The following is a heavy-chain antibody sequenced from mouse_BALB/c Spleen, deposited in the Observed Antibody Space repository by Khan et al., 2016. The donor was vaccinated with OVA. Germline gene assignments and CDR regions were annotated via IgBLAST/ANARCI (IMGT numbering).Heavy chain of an antibody. J-gene: IGHJ4*01. CDR1: GYSITSDYA. V-gene: IGHV3-2*02. D-gene: IGHD2-3*01. CDR3: ARDGSRYNYAMDY. Sequence: EVQLQESGPGLVKPSQSLSLTCTVTGYSITSDYAWNWIRQFPGNKLEWMGYMSYSGSTNYNPSLKSRISITRDTSKNQFFLQLNSVTTEDTATYYCARDGSRYNYAMDYGGQGTSVTVSS. CDR2: MSYSGST.